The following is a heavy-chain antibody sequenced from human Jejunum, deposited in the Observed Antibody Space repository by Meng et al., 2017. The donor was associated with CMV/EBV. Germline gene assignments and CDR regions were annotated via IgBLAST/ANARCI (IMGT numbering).Heavy chain of an antibody. CDR3: AREGFGVDFYYYALDV. J-gene: IGHJ6*02. CDR2: IYKRGTI. Sequence: FTVSSNYMTGVRPAPGKGLEWVSGIYKRGTIYYADSVKGRFTISRDNSKNTLYLQMNSLRVEDTAVYYCAREGFGVDFYYYALDVWGQGTTVTVSS. CDR1: FTVSSNY. D-gene: IGHD3-3*01. V-gene: IGHV3-66*03.